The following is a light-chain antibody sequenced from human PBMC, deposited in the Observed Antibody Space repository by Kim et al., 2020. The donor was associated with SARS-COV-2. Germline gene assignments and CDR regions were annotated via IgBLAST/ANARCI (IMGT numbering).Light chain of an antibody. CDR3: QVWDSSSDHVV. CDR1: NIGSKS. J-gene: IGLJ2*01. Sequence: PGKTARITCGGNNIGSKSVHWYQQKPGQAPVLVIYYDSDRPSGIPERFSGSNSGNTATLTISRVEAGDEADYYCQVWDSSSDHVVFVGGTQLTVL. CDR2: YDS. V-gene: IGLV3-21*04.